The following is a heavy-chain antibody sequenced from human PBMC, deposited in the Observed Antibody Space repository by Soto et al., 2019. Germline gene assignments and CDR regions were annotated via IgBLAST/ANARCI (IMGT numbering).Heavy chain of an antibody. D-gene: IGHD3-16*01. J-gene: IGHJ6*03. V-gene: IGHV1-8*01. CDR3: AREGVRSNYHYYYMDV. CDR1: GYTFTSYD. Sequence: GASVKVSCKASGYTFTSYDINWVRQATGQGLEWMGWMNPNSGNTGYAQKFQGRVTMTRNTSISTAYMELSSLRSEDTAVYYCAREGVRSNYHYYYMDVWGKGTTVTVSS. CDR2: MNPNSGNT.